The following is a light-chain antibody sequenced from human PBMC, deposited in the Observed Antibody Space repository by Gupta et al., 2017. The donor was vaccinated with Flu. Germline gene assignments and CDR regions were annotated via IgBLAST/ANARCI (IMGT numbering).Light chain of an antibody. Sequence: DTQMTQSQSSVSASVGDRVTITIRVSRDISNWLAWYQQKPGKAPKLLIYAASNLQSWVPSRFSGSGSGTDFTLTINSLQPEDFATYYCQQANSFPLTFGDGTKVDIK. CDR3: QQANSFPLT. J-gene: IGKJ3*01. CDR2: AAS. CDR1: RDISNW. V-gene: IGKV1-12*01.